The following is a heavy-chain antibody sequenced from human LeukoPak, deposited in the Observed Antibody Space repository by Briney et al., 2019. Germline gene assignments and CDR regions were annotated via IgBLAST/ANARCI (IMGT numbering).Heavy chain of an antibody. Sequence: SETLSLTCTVSGGSISSGDYYWSWIRQPPGKGLEWIGYIYYSGSTYYNPSLKSRVTISVDTSKNQFSLKLSSVTAAGTAVYYCAIYRADYGGTFYGGPPNGFAPWGQGPLVTVPS. CDR2: IYYSGST. J-gene: IGHJ5*02. V-gene: IGHV4-30-4*01. CDR3: AIYRADYGGTFYGGPPNGFAP. D-gene: IGHD4-23*01. CDR1: GGSISSGDYY.